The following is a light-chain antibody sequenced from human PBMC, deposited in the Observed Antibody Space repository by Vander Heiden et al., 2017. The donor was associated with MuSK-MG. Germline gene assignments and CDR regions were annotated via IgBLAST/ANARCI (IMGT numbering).Light chain of an antibody. CDR3: QSTDSSSSFVV. V-gene: IGLV3-25*03. J-gene: IGLJ2*01. Sequence: SHDLTPPPPVSVSLGQTARISCSGDALAKQYTYWYQQKPGQAPIFVIYKDSERPSGIPERFSGSSSGTTVTLTISGVQAEDEAEYYCQSTDSSSSFVVIGGGTKLTVL. CDR2: KDS. CDR1: ALAKQY.